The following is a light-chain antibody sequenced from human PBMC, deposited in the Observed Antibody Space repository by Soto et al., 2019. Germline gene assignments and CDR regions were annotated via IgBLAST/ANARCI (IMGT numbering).Light chain of an antibody. V-gene: IGLV2-23*01. J-gene: IGLJ2*01. Sequence: QSALTQPASVSGSPGQSITISCTGTSSDLGSYNLVSWYQHHPCKAPKLIIYEATKRPSGISSRFSGSKSGYTASLTISGLQAEDEAFYSCFSYAGRDTLVVSGGGTQLTVL. CDR1: SSDLGSYNL. CDR2: EAT. CDR3: FSYAGRDTLVV.